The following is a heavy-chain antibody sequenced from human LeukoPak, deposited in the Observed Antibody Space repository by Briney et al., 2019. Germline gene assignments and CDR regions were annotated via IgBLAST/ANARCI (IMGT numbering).Heavy chain of an antibody. CDR3: ARAAAMVRVYDY. Sequence: SETLSLTCTVSGGSISSYYWSWIRQPPGKGLEWIGYIYYSGSTNYNPSLKSRVTISVDTSKNQFSLKLSSVTAADTAVYYCARAAAMVRVYDYWGQGTLVTVSS. CDR2: IYYSGST. D-gene: IGHD5-18*01. J-gene: IGHJ4*02. CDR1: GGSISSYY. V-gene: IGHV4-59*01.